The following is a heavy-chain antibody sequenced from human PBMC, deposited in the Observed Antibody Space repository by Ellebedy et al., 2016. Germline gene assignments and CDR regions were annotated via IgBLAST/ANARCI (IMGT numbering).Heavy chain of an antibody. CDR2: IKSKTDGGTT. CDR3: STLMVRGVIDY. J-gene: IGHJ4*02. CDR1: GFTFSSYW. D-gene: IGHD3-10*01. Sequence: GGSLRLXXAASGFTFSSYWMSWVRQAPGKGLEWVGRIKSKTDGGTTDYATPVKGRFTISRDDSKNTLYLQMNSLKTEDTALYYCSTLMVRGVIDYWGQGTLVSVSS. V-gene: IGHV3-15*01.